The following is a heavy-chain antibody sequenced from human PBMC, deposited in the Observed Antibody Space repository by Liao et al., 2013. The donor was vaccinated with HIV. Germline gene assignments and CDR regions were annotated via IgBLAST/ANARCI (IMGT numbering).Heavy chain of an antibody. D-gene: IGHD2-2*01. CDR2: INHSGST. CDR3: ARGLWGSTSCEGWVCYYYYYYMDV. J-gene: IGHJ6*03. Sequence: QVQLQQWGAGLLKPSETLSLTCAVYGGSFSGYYWSWIRQPPGKGLEWIGEINHSGSTNYNPSLKSRVTISVDTSKNQFSLKLSSVTAADTAVYYCARGLWGSTSCEGWVCYYYYYYMDVWGKGTTVTVSS. V-gene: IGHV4-34*01. CDR1: GGSFSGYY.